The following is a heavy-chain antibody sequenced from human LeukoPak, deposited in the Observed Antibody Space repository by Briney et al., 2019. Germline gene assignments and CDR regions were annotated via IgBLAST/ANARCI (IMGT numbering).Heavy chain of an antibody. CDR1: GFTFSSYA. D-gene: IGHD4-11*01. CDR3: AKDGRSRDYPYYFDC. CDR2: ISSSGGGT. J-gene: IGHJ4*02. Sequence: GGSLRLSCAASGFTFSSYAMSWVRQAPGRGLEWVSAISSSGGGTFYADSVKGRFTISRDNSKNTLFLQMDSLRAEDTAVYYCAKDGRSRDYPYYFDCWGQGTLVTVSS. V-gene: IGHV3-23*01.